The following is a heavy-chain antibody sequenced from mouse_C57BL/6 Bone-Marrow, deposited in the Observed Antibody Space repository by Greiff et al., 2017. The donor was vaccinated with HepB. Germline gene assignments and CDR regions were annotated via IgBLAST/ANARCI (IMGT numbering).Heavy chain of an antibody. D-gene: IGHD3-3*01. Sequence: EVQLQQSGPGLAKPSPTLSLSCSVTGYSIPSDYWNWIRQFPGTKLEYMGYISYSGSTYYNPSLKSRISLTRDTSKNQSSMQLNSVPTEDTATDYGARDRAGVRNVDDGGTGTTVTVSS. V-gene: IGHV3-8*01. CDR2: ISYSGST. CDR1: GYSIPSDY. CDR3: ARDRAGVRNVDD. J-gene: IGHJ1*03.